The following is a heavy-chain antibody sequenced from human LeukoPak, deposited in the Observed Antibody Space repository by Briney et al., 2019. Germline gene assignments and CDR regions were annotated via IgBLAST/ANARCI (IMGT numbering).Heavy chain of an antibody. CDR1: GFTFSNAW. V-gene: IGHV3-15*01. Sequence: GGSLRLSCAASGFTFSNAWMSWVRQAPGKGLERVGRIKSKTDGGTTDDAAPVKGRFTISRDDSKNTLYLQMNSLKTEDTAVYYCTTYDDYDFWSGYYSGFGPHNWSDPWGQGTLVTVSS. J-gene: IGHJ5*02. D-gene: IGHD3-3*01. CDR3: TTYDDYDFWSGYYSGFGPHNWSDP. CDR2: IKSKTDGGTT.